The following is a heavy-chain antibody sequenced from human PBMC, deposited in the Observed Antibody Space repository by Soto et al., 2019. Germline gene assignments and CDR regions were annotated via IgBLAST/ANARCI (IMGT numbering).Heavy chain of an antibody. CDR1: GGTLSPNY. V-gene: IGHV4-59*08. CDR2: IYYGGTT. D-gene: IGHD3-22*01. J-gene: IGHJ4*02. Sequence: SETLSLTCIVSGGTLSPNYWAWIRQPPGKGLEWVGYIYYGGTTSYNPSLDSRVTISLETSKSQISLRLSSVTAADTAVYYCASQHYYDSSGYYVVYWGQGTLVTVSS. CDR3: ASQHYYDSSGYYVVY.